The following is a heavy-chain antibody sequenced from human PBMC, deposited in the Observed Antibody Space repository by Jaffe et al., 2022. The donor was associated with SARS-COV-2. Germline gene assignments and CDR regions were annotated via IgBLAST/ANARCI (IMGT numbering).Heavy chain of an antibody. CDR2: ISYDGSNK. CDR3: ARERAGEYCSGGSCYSTGVGMDV. Sequence: QVQLVESGGGVVQPGRSLRLSCAASGFTFSSYAMHWVRQAPGKGLEWVAVISYDGSNKYYADSVKGRFTISRDNSKNTLYLQMNSLRAEDTAVYYCARERAGEYCSGGSCYSTGVGMDVWGQGTTVTVSS. J-gene: IGHJ6*02. CDR1: GFTFSSYA. D-gene: IGHD2-15*01. V-gene: IGHV3-30-3*01.